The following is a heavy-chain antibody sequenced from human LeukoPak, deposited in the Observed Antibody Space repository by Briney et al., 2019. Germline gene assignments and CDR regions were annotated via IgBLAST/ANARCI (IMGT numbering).Heavy chain of an antibody. J-gene: IGHJ4*02. Sequence: ASVKVSCKASGYTFTGYYMHWVRQAPGQGLEWMGRINPNSGGTNYAQKFQGRVTMTRDTSISTAYMELSRLRSDDTAVYYCARILFDFMSLRYFDYWGQGTLVTVSS. CDR2: INPNSGGT. D-gene: IGHD3/OR15-3a*01. V-gene: IGHV1-2*06. CDR1: GYTFTGYY. CDR3: ARILFDFMSLRYFDY.